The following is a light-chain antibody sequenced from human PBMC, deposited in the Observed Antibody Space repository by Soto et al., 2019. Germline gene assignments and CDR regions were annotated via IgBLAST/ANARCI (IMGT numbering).Light chain of an antibody. J-gene: IGLJ2*01. CDR3: QVWDSGSAHVL. CDR1: NIGSKG. V-gene: IGLV3-21*04. CDR2: SDT. Sequence: SSILTQPPSVSGAPGKTATISCGGNNIGSKGVHWYQQKPGQAPVLVIYSDTDLPPVIPERFSGSNSANMATLTISRVEAGDEADYYCQVWDSGSAHVLFGGGTKLTVL.